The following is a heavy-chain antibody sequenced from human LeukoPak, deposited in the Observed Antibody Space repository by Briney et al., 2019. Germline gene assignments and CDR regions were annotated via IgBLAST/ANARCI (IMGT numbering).Heavy chain of an antibody. CDR2: IYYSGST. CDR1: GGSISSGDYY. CDR3: ARSPKRYYDSVDY. D-gene: IGHD3-22*01. J-gene: IGHJ4*02. Sequence: SQTLSLTCTVSGGSISSGDYYWSWIRQPPGKGLEWIGYIYYSGSTYYNPSLKSRVTISVDTSKNQFSLKLSSVTAADTAVYYCARSPKRYYDSVDYWGQGTLVTVSS. V-gene: IGHV4-30-4*01.